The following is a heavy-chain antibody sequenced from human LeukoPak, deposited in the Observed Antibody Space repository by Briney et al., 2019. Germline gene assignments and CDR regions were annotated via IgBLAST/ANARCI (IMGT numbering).Heavy chain of an antibody. D-gene: IGHD2-2*01. CDR2: IKQDGSET. CDR3: ARRAPGYCITTSCPDTYYYYYYMDV. J-gene: IGHJ6*03. CDR1: GFAFSSSW. V-gene: IGHV3-7*01. Sequence: PGGSLRLSCAASGFAFSSSWMSWVRQAPGKGLEWVANIKQDGSETYYVGSLKGRFTVSRDNAKNSVYLQMNNLRAEDTAVYYRARRAPGYCITTSCPDTYYYYYYMDVWGKGTTVTVSS.